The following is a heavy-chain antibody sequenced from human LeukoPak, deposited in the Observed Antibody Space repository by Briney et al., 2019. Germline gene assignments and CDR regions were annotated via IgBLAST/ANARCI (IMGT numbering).Heavy chain of an antibody. V-gene: IGHV1-8*03. D-gene: IGHD6-13*01. CDR2: MNPNSGNT. CDR1: GYTFTSYG. Sequence: ASVKVSCKASGYTFTSYGISWVRQAPGQGLEWMGWMNPNSGNTGYAQKFQGRVTITRNTSISTAYMELSSLRSEDTAVYYCARRAAGTSGYYYYYMDVWGKGTTATVSS. CDR3: ARRAAGTSGYYYYYMDV. J-gene: IGHJ6*03.